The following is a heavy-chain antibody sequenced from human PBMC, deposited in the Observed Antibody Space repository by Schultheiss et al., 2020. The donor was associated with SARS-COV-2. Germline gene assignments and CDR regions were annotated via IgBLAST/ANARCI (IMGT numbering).Heavy chain of an antibody. V-gene: IGHV3-23*01. Sequence: GGSLRLSCAASGFTFSSYEMNWVRQVSGKGLGWVSAISGSGGSTYYADSVKGRFTISRDNSKNTLYLQMNSLRAEDTAVYYCAKDRWELLPRNDAFDIWGQGTMVTVSS. CDR3: AKDRWELLPRNDAFDI. CDR1: GFTFSSYE. D-gene: IGHD1-26*01. J-gene: IGHJ3*02. CDR2: ISGSGGST.